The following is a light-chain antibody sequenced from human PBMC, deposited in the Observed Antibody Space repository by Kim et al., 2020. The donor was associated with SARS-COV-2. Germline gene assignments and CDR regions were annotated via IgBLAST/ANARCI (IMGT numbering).Light chain of an antibody. CDR3: QQYRNLWT. V-gene: IGKV1-5*01. CDR2: DAS. J-gene: IGKJ1*01. Sequence: SASVGDRVTITCQASQSISNWLAWYQQKPGKAPKLLINDASSLESGVPSRFSGSGTGTEFTLTISSLQPDDFATYYCQQYRNLWTFGQGTKVDIK. CDR1: QSISNW.